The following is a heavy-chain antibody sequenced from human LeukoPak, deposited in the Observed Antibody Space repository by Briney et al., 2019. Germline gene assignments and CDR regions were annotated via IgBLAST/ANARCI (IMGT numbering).Heavy chain of an antibody. CDR3: ARDRGRYFDY. Sequence: GGSLRLSCAASGFTFSSYAMHWVRQAPGKGLEWVAVISYDGSNKYYADSVKGRFTISRDNSKNTPYLQMNSLRAEDTAVYYCARDRGRYFDYWGQGTLVTVSS. J-gene: IGHJ4*02. D-gene: IGHD3-10*01. V-gene: IGHV3-30-3*01. CDR2: ISYDGSNK. CDR1: GFTFSSYA.